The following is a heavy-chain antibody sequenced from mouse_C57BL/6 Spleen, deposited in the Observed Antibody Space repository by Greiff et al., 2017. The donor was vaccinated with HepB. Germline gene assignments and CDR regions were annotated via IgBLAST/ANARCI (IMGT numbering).Heavy chain of an antibody. CDR2: ISDGGSYT. CDR1: EFTFSSYA. CDR3: ARAGDGSSYAWCAY. J-gene: IGHJ3*01. V-gene: IGHV5-4*01. D-gene: IGHD1-1*01. Sequence: EVQVVESGGGLVKPGGSLKLSCAASEFTFSSYAMSWVRQTPEKRLEWVATISDGGSYTYYPDNVKGRFTISRDNAKNNLYLQMSHLKSEDTAMYYCARAGDGSSYAWCAYWGQGTLVTVSA.